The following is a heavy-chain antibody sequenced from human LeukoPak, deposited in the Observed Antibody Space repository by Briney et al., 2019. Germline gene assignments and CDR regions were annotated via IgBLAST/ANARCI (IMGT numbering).Heavy chain of an antibody. Sequence: GGSLRLSCAASGFTFSGYEMNWVRQAPGKGLEWISYITSSGRTTHYADSVKGRFSISRDNAKNSLYLQMNSLSAEDTAVYYCARESPHCSGVSCFFDYWGQGSLVTVSS. CDR1: GFTFSGYE. D-gene: IGHD2-15*01. V-gene: IGHV3-48*03. J-gene: IGHJ4*02. CDR2: ITSSGRTT. CDR3: ARESPHCSGVSCFFDY.